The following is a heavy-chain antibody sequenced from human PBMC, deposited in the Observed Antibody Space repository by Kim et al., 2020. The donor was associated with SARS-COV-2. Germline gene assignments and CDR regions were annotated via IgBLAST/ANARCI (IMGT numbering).Heavy chain of an antibody. V-gene: IGHV4-4*02. CDR3: ARVDCSGGSCFHFDY. J-gene: IGHJ4*02. Sequence: SETLSLTCAVSGGSISSSNWWSWVRQPPGKGLEWIGEIYHSGSTNYNPSLKSRVTISVDKSKNQFSLKLSSVTAADTAVYYCARVDCSGGSCFHFDYWGQGTLVTVSS. D-gene: IGHD2-15*01. CDR1: GGSISSSNW. CDR2: IYHSGST.